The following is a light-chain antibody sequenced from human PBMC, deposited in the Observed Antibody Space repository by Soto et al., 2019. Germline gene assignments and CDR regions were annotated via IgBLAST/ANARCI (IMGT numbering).Light chain of an antibody. CDR3: CSYAGSYTHV. J-gene: IGLJ1*01. CDR2: DVS. V-gene: IGLV2-11*01. Sequence: QSALTQPRSVYGSPGQAVTISCTGTSSDVGGYNYVSWYQQHPGKAPKLMIYDVSKRPSGVPDRFSGYKSGNTASLTISGLQAEDEADYYCCSYAGSYTHVFGTGTKVTVL. CDR1: SSDVGGYNY.